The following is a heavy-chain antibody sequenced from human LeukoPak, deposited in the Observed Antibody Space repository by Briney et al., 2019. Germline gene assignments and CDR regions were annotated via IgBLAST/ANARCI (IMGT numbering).Heavy chain of an antibody. D-gene: IGHD5-12*01. V-gene: IGHV3-66*02. CDR3: AKDQFGYGTDGFDI. CDR2: IYSGGST. CDR1: GFTVSSNY. Sequence: GGSLRLSCAASGFTVSSNYMSWVRQAPGKGLEWVSVIYSGGSTYYADSVKGRFTISRDNSKNTLYLQMNSLRAEDTAVYYCAKDQFGYGTDGFDIWGQGTMVTVSS. J-gene: IGHJ3*02.